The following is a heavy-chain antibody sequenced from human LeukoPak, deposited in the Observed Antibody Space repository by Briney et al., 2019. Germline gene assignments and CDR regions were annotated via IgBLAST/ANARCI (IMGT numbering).Heavy chain of an antibody. D-gene: IGHD2-21*01. CDR1: GFTVSSTY. CDR2: IYKDGKI. CDR3: ASRHCSGGDCYFAGADPFDH. J-gene: IGHJ4*02. Sequence: GGSLRLSCAASGFTVSSTYMSWVRQAPGKGLEWVSAIYKDGKIYYIDSVKGRFTISRDTSKNTLYLQMNSLRVEDTAVYYCASRHCSGGDCYFAGADPFDHWGQGTLVTVSS. V-gene: IGHV3-53*01.